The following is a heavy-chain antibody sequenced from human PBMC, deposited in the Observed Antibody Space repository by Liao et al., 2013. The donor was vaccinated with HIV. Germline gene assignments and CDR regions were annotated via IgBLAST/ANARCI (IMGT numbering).Heavy chain of an antibody. Sequence: QVQLQESGPGLVKPSETLSLTCTVSGGSINFYFWSWFRQPAGKGLEWMGRVFSSGSTTYNPSLKGRATMSVDTSKNQFSLRLSSVTAADTAVYYCARGRGTSAFDIWGQGTMVTVSS. CDR1: GGSINFYF. J-gene: IGHJ3*02. D-gene: IGHD1-1*01. CDR3: ARGRGTSAFDI. V-gene: IGHV4-4*07. CDR2: VFSSGST.